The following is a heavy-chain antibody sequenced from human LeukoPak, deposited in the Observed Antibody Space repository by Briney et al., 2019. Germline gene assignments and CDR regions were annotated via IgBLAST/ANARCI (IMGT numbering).Heavy chain of an antibody. D-gene: IGHD3-9*01. CDR3: ARGDNYYDILTGYYSGFDP. J-gene: IGHJ5*02. CDR1: GYTFTSYD. V-gene: IGHV1-8*01. CDR2: MSPNSGNT. Sequence: ASVKVSCKASGYTFTSYDINWVRQATGQGLEWMGWMSPNSGNTGYAQKFQGRVTMTRNTSISTAYMELSSLRSEDTAVYYCARGDNYYDILTGYYSGFDPWGQGTLVTVSS.